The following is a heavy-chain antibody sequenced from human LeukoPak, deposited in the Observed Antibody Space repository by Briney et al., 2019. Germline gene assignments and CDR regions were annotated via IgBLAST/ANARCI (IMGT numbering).Heavy chain of an antibody. CDR2: ISSSSSYI. CDR1: GFTFSSYS. CDR3: ARHRPTQDAFDI. Sequence: GGSLRLSCAASGFTFSSYSMSWVRQAPGKGLEWVSSISSSSSYIYYADSVKGRFTISRDNAKNSLYLQMNSLRAEDTAVYYCARHRPTQDAFDIWGQGTMVTVSS. V-gene: IGHV3-21*01. J-gene: IGHJ3*02.